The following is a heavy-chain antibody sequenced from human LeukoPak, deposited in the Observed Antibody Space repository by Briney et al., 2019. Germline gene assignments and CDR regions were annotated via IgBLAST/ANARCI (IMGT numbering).Heavy chain of an antibody. CDR3: AREEDTSGWSNENWFDP. V-gene: IGHV1-69*04. Sequence: GASVKVSCKASGGTFSSYAISWVRQAPGQGLEWMGRIIPIFGIPNYAQKFQGRVTITADKSTSTAYMELSSLRSEDTAVYYCAREEDTSGWSNENWFDPWGQGTLVTVSS. CDR2: IIPIFGIP. D-gene: IGHD6-19*01. CDR1: GGTFSSYA. J-gene: IGHJ5*02.